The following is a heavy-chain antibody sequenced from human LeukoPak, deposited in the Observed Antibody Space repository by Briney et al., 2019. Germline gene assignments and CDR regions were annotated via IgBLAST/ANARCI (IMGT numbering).Heavy chain of an antibody. V-gene: IGHV1-2*02. CDR3: SRGPSRTLRFLEWVKTYDY. D-gene: IGHD3-3*01. CDR2: INPNNGGT. J-gene: IGHJ4*02. CDR1: GYTFTDYY. Sequence: ASVKVSCKASGYTFTDYYMHWVRQAPGQGLEWMGWINPNNGGTNYARKFQGRVTMTSDTSISTAYMDLNRLRSDDTAVYFCSRGPSRTLRFLEWVKTYDYWGQGTLVTVSS.